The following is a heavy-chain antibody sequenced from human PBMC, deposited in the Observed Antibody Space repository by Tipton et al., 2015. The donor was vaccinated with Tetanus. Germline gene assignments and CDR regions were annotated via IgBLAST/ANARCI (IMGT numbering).Heavy chain of an antibody. D-gene: IGHD6-19*01. CDR3: AKDGGYSSGWYVGY. CDR1: GFTFSNYG. Sequence: SLRLSCAASGFTFSNYGMHWVRQPPGKGLEWVSVIYAGGDTYYADSVKGRFTISRDNSKNTAYLQMNSLRAEDTAVYYCAKDGGYSSGWYVGYWGQGTLVTVSS. V-gene: IGHV3-NL1*01. J-gene: IGHJ4*02. CDR2: IYAGGDT.